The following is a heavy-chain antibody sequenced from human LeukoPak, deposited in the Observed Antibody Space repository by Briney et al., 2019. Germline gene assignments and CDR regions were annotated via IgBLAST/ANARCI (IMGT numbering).Heavy chain of an antibody. J-gene: IGHJ4*02. V-gene: IGHV3-23*01. CDR1: GFTFSSYG. Sequence: GGSLRLSCAASGFTFSSYGMSWVRQAPGKGLEWVSAISGSGGSTYYADSVKGRFTISRDNSKNTLYLQMNSLRAEDTAVYYCAKGYYDSSGYYFSHWGQGTLVTVSS. CDR3: AKGYYDSSGYYFSH. CDR2: ISGSGGST. D-gene: IGHD3-22*01.